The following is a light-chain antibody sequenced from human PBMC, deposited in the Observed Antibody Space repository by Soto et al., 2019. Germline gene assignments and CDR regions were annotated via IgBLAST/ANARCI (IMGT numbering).Light chain of an antibody. CDR1: QSISSW. Sequence: DIQMTQSPSTLSASVGDRVTITCRASQSISSWLAWYQQKPGKAPKFLIYDASSLESGVPSRFSGSGSGTEFTLTISSLQPDDIATYYCQHYNSYPTFGQRTKV. V-gene: IGKV1-5*01. CDR3: QHYNSYPT. CDR2: DAS. J-gene: IGKJ1*01.